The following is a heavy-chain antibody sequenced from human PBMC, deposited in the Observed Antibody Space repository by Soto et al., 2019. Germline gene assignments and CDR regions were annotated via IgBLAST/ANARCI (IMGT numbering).Heavy chain of an antibody. V-gene: IGHV4-39*01. D-gene: IGHD6-6*01. CDR3: ARHSDSSSADFHY. CDR1: GGSIGSSTYY. CDR2: IYYSGRA. Sequence: QLQLQGSGPGLVKPSETLSLTCTVSGGSIGSSTYYWAWIRQPPGKGLEWIGSIYYSGRAYYSPSLKSRDTMSVDMFNNQFSLKLTSVTAADTAVYYCARHSDSSSADFHYWGQGTLVTVSS. J-gene: IGHJ4*02.